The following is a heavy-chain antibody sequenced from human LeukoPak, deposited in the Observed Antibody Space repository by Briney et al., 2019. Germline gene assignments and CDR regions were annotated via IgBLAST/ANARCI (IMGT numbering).Heavy chain of an antibody. CDR1: GGSISSYY. D-gene: IGHD1-7*01. Sequence: SETLSLTCTVSGGSISSYYWSWIRQPAGKGLEWIGRIYTSGSTNYNPSLKSRVTISVDKSKNQFSLKLSSVTAADTAVYYCAGGTGTTNYYYMDVWGKGTTVTVSS. CDR3: AGGTGTTNYYYMDV. V-gene: IGHV4-4*07. J-gene: IGHJ6*03. CDR2: IYTSGST.